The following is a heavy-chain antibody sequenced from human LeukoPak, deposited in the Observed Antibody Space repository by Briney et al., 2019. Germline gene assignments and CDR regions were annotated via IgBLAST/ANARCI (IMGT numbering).Heavy chain of an antibody. J-gene: IGHJ3*02. CDR2: INPNSGGT. Sequence: VASVKISCKASGYTFTGYYMHWVRQAPGQGLEWMGWINPNSGGTNYAQKFQGRVTMTRDTSISTAYMELSRLRSDDTAVYYCARDLMLYARDAFDIWGQGTMVTVSS. CDR3: ARDLMLYARDAFDI. CDR1: GYTFTGYY. V-gene: IGHV1-2*02. D-gene: IGHD2-8*01.